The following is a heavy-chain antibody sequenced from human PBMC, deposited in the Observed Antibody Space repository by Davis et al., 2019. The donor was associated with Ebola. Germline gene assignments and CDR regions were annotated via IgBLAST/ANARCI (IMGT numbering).Heavy chain of an antibody. Sequence: ASVKVSCKASGYSFTDDGISWVRQAPGQGLEWMGWISAYNGNTNYAQKLQGRVTMTTDTSTSTAYMELRSLRSDDTAVYYCASALGIYSPPDYWGQGTLVTVSS. CDR1: GYSFTDDG. CDR2: ISAYNGNT. CDR3: ASALGIYSPPDY. D-gene: IGHD5-12*01. V-gene: IGHV1-18*01. J-gene: IGHJ4*02.